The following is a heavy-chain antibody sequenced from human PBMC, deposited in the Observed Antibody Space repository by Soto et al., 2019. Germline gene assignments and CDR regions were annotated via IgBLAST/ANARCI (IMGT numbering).Heavy chain of an antibody. CDR1: GFTFSSYA. V-gene: IGHV3-30-3*01. D-gene: IGHD6-13*01. J-gene: IGHJ4*02. CDR2: ISYDGSNK. CDR3: ARDSPAGYSSSWYRKNFDY. Sequence: GSLRLSCAASGFTFSSYAMHWVRQAPGKGLEWVAVISYDGSNKYYADSVKGRFTISRDNSKNTLYLQMNSLRAEDTAVYYCARDSPAGYSSSWYRKNFDYWGQGTLVTVSS.